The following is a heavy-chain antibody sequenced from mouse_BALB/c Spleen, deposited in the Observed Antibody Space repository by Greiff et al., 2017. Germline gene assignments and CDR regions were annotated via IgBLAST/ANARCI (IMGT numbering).Heavy chain of an antibody. J-gene: IGHJ4*01. D-gene: IGHD2-4*01. Sequence: GQLQQPGAELVKPGASVKLSCKASGYTFTSYWMHWVKQRPGQGLEWIGEINPSNGRTNYNEKFKSKATLTVDKSSSTAYMQLSSLTSEDSAVYYCARRGDDYDGDYYAMDYWGQGTSVTVSS. CDR2: INPSNGRT. V-gene: IGHV1S81*02. CDR1: GYTFTSYW. CDR3: ARRGDDYDGDYYAMDY.